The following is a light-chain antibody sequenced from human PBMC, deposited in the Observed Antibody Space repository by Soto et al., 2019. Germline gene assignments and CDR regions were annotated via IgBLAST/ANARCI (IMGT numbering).Light chain of an antibody. Sequence: DIPLTQSPSFLSASVGDRVSITCRASQGISSYLAWYQQKPGKAPKLLIYDASTLQTGVPSRFSGSGSGTEFTLTISNLQPEDFATYYCQQLNAYPLTFGQGTRLEIK. J-gene: IGKJ5*01. CDR3: QQLNAYPLT. CDR2: DAS. V-gene: IGKV1-9*01. CDR1: QGISSY.